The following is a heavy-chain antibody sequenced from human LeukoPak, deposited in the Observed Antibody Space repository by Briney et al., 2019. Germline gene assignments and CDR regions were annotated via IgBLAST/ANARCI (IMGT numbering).Heavy chain of an antibody. CDR2: IYYSGST. CDR3: ARTTEDCSSTSCYQYWFDP. CDR1: GASVSGSAYY. V-gene: IGHV4-61*08. J-gene: IGHJ5*02. Sequence: SETLSLTCTVSGASVSGSAYYWGWIRQPPGKGLEWIGYIYYSGSTNYNPSLKSRVTISVDTSKNQFSLKLNSVTAADTAVYYCARTTEDCSSTSCYQYWFDPWGQGTLVTVSS. D-gene: IGHD2-2*01.